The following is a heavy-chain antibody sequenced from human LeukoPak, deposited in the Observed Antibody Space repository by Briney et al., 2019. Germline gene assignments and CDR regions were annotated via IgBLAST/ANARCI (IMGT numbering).Heavy chain of an antibody. V-gene: IGHV3-74*01. CDR1: RFTGPPFSSHW. D-gene: IGHD1-20*01. CDR2: INGAGTMT. J-gene: IGHJ6*02. Sequence: AGSLRLSCAASRFTGPPFSSHWMHWVRQAPGKGLMWVAHINGAGTMTTYADSVEGRFTISRDNAKNTLFLQMDSLRVEDTAVYYCATDNWYVMNHWGQGTTVTVSS. CDR3: ATDNWYVMNH.